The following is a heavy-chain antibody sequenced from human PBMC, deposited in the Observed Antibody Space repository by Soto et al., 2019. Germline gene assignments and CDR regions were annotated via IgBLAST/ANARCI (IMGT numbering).Heavy chain of an antibody. CDR1: GFSFSTYG. CDR3: VRDLREDGCSSSSCVYFDY. CDR2: IWDDGTNK. D-gene: IGHD2-2*01. V-gene: IGHV3-33*01. Sequence: QVQLVESGGGVVQPGRSLRLSCAASGFSFSTYGMHWVLQAPGKGLEWVAVIWDDGTNKYYADSVKGRFTISRDNSKNTLYLQMNILRAEDTAVYYCVRDLREDGCSSSSCVYFDYWGQGTLVTVSS. J-gene: IGHJ4*02.